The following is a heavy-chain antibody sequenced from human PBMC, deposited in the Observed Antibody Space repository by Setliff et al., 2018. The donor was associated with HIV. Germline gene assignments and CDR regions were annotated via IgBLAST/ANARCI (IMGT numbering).Heavy chain of an antibody. J-gene: IGHJ5*02. V-gene: IGHV1-18*01. Sequence: ASVKVSCKASGYSFINYGISWVRQAPGQGPEWMGWISAYTGHTDYAPRLLGRVTMTTGTSTSTAYMELRSLTSDDTAVYYCARARLQGIVTAVGPRDNCLDPWGQGTRVTV. CDR2: ISAYTGHT. D-gene: IGHD1-26*01. CDR1: GYSFINYG. CDR3: ARARLQGIVTAVGPRDNCLDP.